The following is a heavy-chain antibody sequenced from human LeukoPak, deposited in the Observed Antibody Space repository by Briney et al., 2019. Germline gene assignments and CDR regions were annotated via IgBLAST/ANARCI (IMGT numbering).Heavy chain of an antibody. J-gene: IGHJ4*02. CDR1: GFTFSSYW. Sequence: GGSLRLSCAASGFTFSSYWMHWVRQAPGKGPVWVSHINSDGSNTTYADSVKGRFSVSRDNAKNTLYLQMNSLRAEDTAIYYCAREGVGFDYWGQGTLVTVSS. D-gene: IGHD1-26*01. CDR2: INSDGSNT. V-gene: IGHV3-74*03. CDR3: AREGVGFDY.